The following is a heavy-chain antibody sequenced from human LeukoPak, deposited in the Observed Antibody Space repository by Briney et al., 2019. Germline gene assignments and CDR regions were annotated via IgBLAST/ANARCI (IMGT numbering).Heavy chain of an antibody. Sequence: GGSLRLSCAASGFTVSSNYMSWVRQAPGRGLECVSVIYSGGSTYYADSVKGRFTISRDNSKNTLYLQMNSLRAEDTAVHYCATRRGRSSGYYPPSYWGQGTLVTVSS. J-gene: IGHJ4*02. D-gene: IGHD3-22*01. V-gene: IGHV3-53*01. CDR1: GFTVSSNY. CDR2: IYSGGST. CDR3: ATRRGRSSGYYPPSY.